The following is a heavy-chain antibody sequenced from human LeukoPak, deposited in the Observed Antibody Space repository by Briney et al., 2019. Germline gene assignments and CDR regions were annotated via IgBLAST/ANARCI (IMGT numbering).Heavy chain of an antibody. CDR3: ARENGGVDY. D-gene: IGHD2-8*01. V-gene: IGHV3-23*01. CDR2: ISGSGEST. Sequence: AGGSLRLSCAASGFTFSSYSMSWVRQAPGKGLEWVSDISGSGESTHYADSVKGRFTISRDNSKNTLYLQMSSLRGEDTAVYYCARENGGVDYWGQGTLVTVSS. J-gene: IGHJ4*02. CDR1: GFTFSSYS.